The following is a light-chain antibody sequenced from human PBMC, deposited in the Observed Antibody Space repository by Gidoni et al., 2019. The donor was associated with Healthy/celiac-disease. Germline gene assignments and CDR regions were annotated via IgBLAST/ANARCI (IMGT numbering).Light chain of an antibody. J-gene: IGKJ2*01. Sequence: ELVMTQSTATLSVSPGERATLSCSARQSVSSNLSWYQQKPGQAPRLLISGASTSATVIPARFSGSGSVTEFTLTISSLQSEDFAVYYCQQYNNCPPYTFGQGTKLEIK. CDR1: QSVSSN. CDR2: GAS. V-gene: IGKV3-15*01. CDR3: QQYNNCPPYT.